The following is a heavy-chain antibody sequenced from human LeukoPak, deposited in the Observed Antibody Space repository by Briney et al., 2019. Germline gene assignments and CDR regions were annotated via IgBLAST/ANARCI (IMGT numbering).Heavy chain of an antibody. CDR3: SRDGSGSGDV. V-gene: IGHV3-21*01. J-gene: IGHJ4*02. CDR2: ISSESTNI. D-gene: IGHD2-21*02. CDR1: GFNFNIYG. Sequence: GGSLRLSCAASGFNFNIYGMNWVRQAPGRGLEWVSSISSESTNIYYTDSVKGRFTIARDNAKNSLYLQMNSLIPEDTAVYYCSRDGSGSGDVWGQGTLVTVSS.